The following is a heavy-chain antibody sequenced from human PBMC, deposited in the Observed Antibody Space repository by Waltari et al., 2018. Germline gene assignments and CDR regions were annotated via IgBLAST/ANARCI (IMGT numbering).Heavy chain of an antibody. CDR3: ARGRNIAAARDAFDI. D-gene: IGHD6-13*01. CDR1: GWSFCGYY. CDR2: SNHSGST. J-gene: IGHJ3*02. Sequence: QVQLQQWGAGLLKPPETLSLTCAVYGWSFCGYYWSWIRQPPGTGMSWIGESNHSGSTNYNPSLKSRVTISVDTSKNQFSQKLSSVTAADTAVYYCARGRNIAAARDAFDIWGQGTMVTVSS. V-gene: IGHV4-34*01.